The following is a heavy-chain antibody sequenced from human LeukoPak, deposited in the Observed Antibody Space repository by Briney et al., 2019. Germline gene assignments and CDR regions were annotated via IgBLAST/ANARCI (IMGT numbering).Heavy chain of an antibody. Sequence: GASVSVSSTASGYTFTIYDINWVRQAPGQGLEWMGWMNPNSGNTGYAQKFQGRVTMTRNTSISTAYMELSSLRSEDTAVYYCARSCFNFGGDCYSDYWGQGNLVTVSS. V-gene: IGHV1-8*01. J-gene: IGHJ4*02. CDR3: ARSCFNFGGDCYSDY. CDR2: MNPNSGNT. D-gene: IGHD2-21*02. CDR1: GYTFTIYD.